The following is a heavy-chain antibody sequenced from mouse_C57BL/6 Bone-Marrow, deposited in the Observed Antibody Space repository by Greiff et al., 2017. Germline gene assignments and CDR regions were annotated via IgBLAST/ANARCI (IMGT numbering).Heavy chain of an antibody. D-gene: IGHD2-4*01. CDR3: GVYYDYDGPRDY. Sequence: EVQLQQSGPELVKPGASVKISCKASGYTFTDYYMNWVKQSPGKSLEWIGDINPNNGGTSYNQKFKGKGTLTVDKSSSTAYMELRSLTSEDSAGYYCGVYYDYDGPRDYWGQGTTLTVSS. CDR2: INPNNGGT. V-gene: IGHV1-26*01. J-gene: IGHJ2*01. CDR1: GYTFTDYY.